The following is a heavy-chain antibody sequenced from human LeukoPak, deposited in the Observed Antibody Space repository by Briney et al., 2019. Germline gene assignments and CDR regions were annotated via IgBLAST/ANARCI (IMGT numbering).Heavy chain of an antibody. D-gene: IGHD3-10*01. J-gene: IGHJ4*02. V-gene: IGHV3-30*04. CDR3: ASGDVQFDY. CDR1: GFTFSSYA. CDR2: ISYDGSNK. Sequence: PGRSLRLSCAASGFTFSSYAMHWVRQAPGKGLEWVAVISYDGSNKYYADSVKGRFTISRDNSKNTLYLQMNSLRAEDTGVYYCASGDVQFDYWGQGTLVTVSS.